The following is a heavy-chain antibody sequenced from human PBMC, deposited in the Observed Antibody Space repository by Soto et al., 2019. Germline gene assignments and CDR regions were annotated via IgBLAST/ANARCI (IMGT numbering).Heavy chain of an antibody. CDR1: GFTFSSYA. Sequence: GSLRLSCAASGFTFSSYAMSWVRQAPGKGLEWVSAISGSGGSTYYADSVKGRFTISGDNSKNTLYLQMNSLRAEDTAVYYCAKDQALNTAKDNWGQGTLVTVSS. CDR3: AKDQALNTAKDN. V-gene: IGHV3-23*01. J-gene: IGHJ4*02. D-gene: IGHD5-18*01. CDR2: ISGSGGST.